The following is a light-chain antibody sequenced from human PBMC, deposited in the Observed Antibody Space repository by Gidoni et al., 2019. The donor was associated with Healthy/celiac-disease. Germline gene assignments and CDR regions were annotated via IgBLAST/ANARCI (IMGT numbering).Light chain of an antibody. Sequence: DIQMTQSPSYLSASVGDRVTITCRASQSISSYLNWYQQKPGKAPKLLIYAESSLQSGVPSRFSGSGSGTDFTLTISSLQPEDFATYYCQQSYSTPPGDTFGQGTKLEIK. CDR3: QQSYSTPPGDT. CDR1: QSISSY. V-gene: IGKV1-39*01. CDR2: AES. J-gene: IGKJ2*01.